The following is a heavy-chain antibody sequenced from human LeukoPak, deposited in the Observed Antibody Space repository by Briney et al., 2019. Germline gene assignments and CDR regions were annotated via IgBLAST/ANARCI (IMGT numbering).Heavy chain of an antibody. J-gene: IGHJ4*02. D-gene: IGHD6-6*01. CDR3: ASRGYGSSSVPKYYFDY. CDR2: IIPIFGTA. V-gene: IGHV1-69*05. CDR1: GGTFSSYA. Sequence: ASVKVSCKASGGTFSSYAISWVRQAPGQGLEWMGGIIPIFGTANYAQKFQGRVTITTDESTSTAYMELSSLRSEDTAVYYCASRGYGSSSVPKYYFDYWGQGTLVTVSS.